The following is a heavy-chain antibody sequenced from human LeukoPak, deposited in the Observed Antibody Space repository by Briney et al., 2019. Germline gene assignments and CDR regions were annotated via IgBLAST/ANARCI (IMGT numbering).Heavy chain of an antibody. CDR3: ARPHSGTVNASTYGVIDY. V-gene: IGHV4-59*12. CDR1: GGSISSYY. CDR2: IYYSGTT. D-gene: IGHD2-8*01. J-gene: IGHJ4*02. Sequence: SETLSLTCTVSGGSISSYYWSWIRQPPGKGLELIGYIYYSGTTYYNPSLKSRVTISVDTSKNHFSLKLSSVTAADTAMYYCARPHSGTVNASTYGVIDYWGQGTLVTVSS.